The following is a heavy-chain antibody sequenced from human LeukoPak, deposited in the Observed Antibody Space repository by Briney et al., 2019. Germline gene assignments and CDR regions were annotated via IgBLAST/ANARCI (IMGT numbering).Heavy chain of an antibody. CDR2: ISGSGGST. V-gene: IGHV3-23*01. CDR3: AKDRTRLLWFGEFNY. Sequence: PGGSLRLSCAASGFTFSSYAMSWVRQAPGKGLEWVSAISGSGGSTYYADSVKGRFTISRDNSKNTLYLQMNSLRAEDTAVYYCAKDRTRLLWFGEFNYWGQGTLVTVSS. J-gene: IGHJ4*02. CDR1: GFTFSSYA. D-gene: IGHD3-10*01.